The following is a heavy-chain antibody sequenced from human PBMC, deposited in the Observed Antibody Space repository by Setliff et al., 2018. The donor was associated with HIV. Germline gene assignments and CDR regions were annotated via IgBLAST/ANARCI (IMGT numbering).Heavy chain of an antibody. Sequence: PGESLKISCAASGFTFSSYWMSWVRQAPGKGLEWVANIKEDGSEKYYVDSVKGRFTISGDNAQNSLYLQMSSLKVEDTAVYYCARDLAYWGQGTLVTVSS. CDR2: IKEDGSEK. J-gene: IGHJ4*02. CDR1: GFTFSSYW. CDR3: ARDLAY. V-gene: IGHV3-7*03.